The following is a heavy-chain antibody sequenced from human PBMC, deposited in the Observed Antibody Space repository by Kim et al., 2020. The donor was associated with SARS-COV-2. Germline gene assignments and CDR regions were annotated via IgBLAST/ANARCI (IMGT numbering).Heavy chain of an antibody. CDR3: ARHVPHHITLVLGFDP. Sequence: SPKRRVTISVDTSKNQFSLKLSSVTAADTAVYYCARHVPHHITLVLGFDPWGQGTLVTVSS. J-gene: IGHJ5*02. D-gene: IGHD3-9*01. V-gene: IGHV4-39*01.